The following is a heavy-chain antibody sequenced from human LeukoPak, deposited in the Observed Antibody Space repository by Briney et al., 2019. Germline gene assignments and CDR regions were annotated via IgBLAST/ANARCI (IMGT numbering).Heavy chain of an antibody. CDR3: ARGEYSRTGWFDP. D-gene: IGHD6-6*01. CDR2: IKQDGSEE. V-gene: IGHV3-7*01. Sequence: GGSLRLSCAASGFTLSSYWMSWVRQAPGKGLEWVANIKQDGSEEYYVDSVKGRFTISRDNAKNSLYLQMNSLRAEDTAVYYCARGEYSRTGWFDPWGQGTLVTVSS. J-gene: IGHJ5*02. CDR1: GFTLSSYW.